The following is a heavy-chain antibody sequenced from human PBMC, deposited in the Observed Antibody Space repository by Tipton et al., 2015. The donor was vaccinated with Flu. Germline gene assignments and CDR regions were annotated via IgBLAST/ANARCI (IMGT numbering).Heavy chain of an antibody. V-gene: IGHV4-34*01. CDR2: MNHSGST. D-gene: IGHD4-23*01. Sequence: TLSTCAVYGGSFSSYYWTWIRQPPGKGLEWIGDMNHSGSTNYNPSLKSRVAISVDTSRNQFSLRLNSVTAADTAVYYCARVLGGNEPVAYWGQGTLVTVSS. CDR1: GGSFSSYY. CDR3: ARVLGGNEPVAY. J-gene: IGHJ4*02.